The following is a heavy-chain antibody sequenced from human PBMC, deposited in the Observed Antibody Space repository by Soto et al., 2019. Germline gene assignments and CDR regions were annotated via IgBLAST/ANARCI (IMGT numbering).Heavy chain of an antibody. Sequence: QVQLVESGGGVVQPGRSLRLSCAASGFTFSSYGMHWVRQAPGKGLEWVAVIWYDGSNKYYADSVKGRFTISRDNSKNTLYMQMKSLRAEDTAVYYCARGDCSSTSCYEFRYWGQGTLVTVSS. J-gene: IGHJ4*02. CDR3: ARGDCSSTSCYEFRY. CDR2: IWYDGSNK. CDR1: GFTFSSYG. D-gene: IGHD2-2*01. V-gene: IGHV3-33*01.